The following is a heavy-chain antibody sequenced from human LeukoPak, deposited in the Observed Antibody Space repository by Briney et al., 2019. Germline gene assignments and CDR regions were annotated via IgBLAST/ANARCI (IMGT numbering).Heavy chain of an antibody. D-gene: IGHD2-2*01. CDR3: ARDSHSTIVVVPAAIDY. CDR1: GYTFTSYG. V-gene: IGHV1-18*01. J-gene: IGHJ4*02. CDR2: ISAYNGNT. Sequence: GASVKVSCKASGYTFTSYGISWVRQAPGQGLEWMGWISAYNGNTNYTQKLQGRVTMTTDTSTSTAYMELRSLRSDDTAVYYCARDSHSTIVVVPAAIDYWGQGTLVTVSS.